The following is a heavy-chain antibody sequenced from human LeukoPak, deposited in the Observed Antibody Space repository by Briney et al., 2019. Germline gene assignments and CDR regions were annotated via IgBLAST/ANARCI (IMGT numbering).Heavy chain of an antibody. CDR2: ISWDVGST. CDR1: GFTFDDYA. D-gene: IGHD3-10*01. V-gene: IGHV3-43D*03. J-gene: IGHJ6*03. CDR3: AKTAYGSGRFGYMDV. Sequence: PGGSLRLSCAASGFTFDDYAMHWVRQAPGKGLEWVSLISWDVGSTYYADSVKGPFTISRDNSKNSLYLQMISLRTAHTGLYFCAKTAYGSGRFGYMDVWGKGTTVPISS.